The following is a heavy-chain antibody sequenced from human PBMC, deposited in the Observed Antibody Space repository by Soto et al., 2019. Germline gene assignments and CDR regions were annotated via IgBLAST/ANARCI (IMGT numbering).Heavy chain of an antibody. D-gene: IGHD1-20*01. V-gene: IGHV4-59*01. CDR3: ARDFNGVLTDMRDPGGIDV. CDR1: GGSITHYY. CDR2: FYNSVNT. J-gene: IGHJ6*04. Sequence: QVQLQESGPGLVKPSETLSLTCAVSGGSITHYYWDWIWQPPGQGLEWIGYFYNSVNTKINPPLKGVVAVLIHTSKSQFSPSLSSVTAADTALYYCARDFNGVLTDMRDPGGIDVWGRGTTVTVSS.